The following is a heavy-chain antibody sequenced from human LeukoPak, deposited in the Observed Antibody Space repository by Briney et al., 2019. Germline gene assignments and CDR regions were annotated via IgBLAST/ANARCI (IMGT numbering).Heavy chain of an antibody. D-gene: IGHD6-13*01. CDR3: AKDPGSIAAAGLA. CDR2: ISYDGSGK. J-gene: IGHJ5*02. V-gene: IGHV3-30*18. CDR1: GFTFSSYG. Sequence: GGSLRLSCAASGFTFSSYGMHWVRQAPGKGLEWVAVISYDGSGKYYADSVKGRFTISRDNSKNTLYLQMNSLRAEDTAVYYCAKDPGSIAAAGLAWGQGTLVTVSS.